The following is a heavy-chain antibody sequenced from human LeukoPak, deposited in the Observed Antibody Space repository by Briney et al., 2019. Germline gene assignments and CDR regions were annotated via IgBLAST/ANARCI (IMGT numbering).Heavy chain of an antibody. D-gene: IGHD2-2*01. J-gene: IGHJ6*02. Sequence: ASVKVSCKASGGTSSSYAISWVRQAPGQGLEWMGRIIPIFGIANYAQKFQGRVTITADKSTSTAYMELSSLRSEDTAVYYCASHIVVVPAALYYYYGMDVWGQGTTVTVSS. CDR2: IIPIFGIA. V-gene: IGHV1-69*04. CDR3: ASHIVVVPAALYYYYGMDV. CDR1: GGTSSSYA.